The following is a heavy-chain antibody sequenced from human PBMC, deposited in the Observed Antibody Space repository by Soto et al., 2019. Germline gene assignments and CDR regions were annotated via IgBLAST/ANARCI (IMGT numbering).Heavy chain of an antibody. CDR3: ARQGFGPLHGLVDV. Sequence: SETLSLTCTVSGGSISSYYWSWFRQSPGKRMEWIGYVHHSWGSSYNPSLQSRVAISLDTSKSQFSLKVTSVAATDTAVYYCARQGFGPLHGLVDVWGQGTTVTVSS. CDR2: VHHSWGS. J-gene: IGHJ6*02. V-gene: IGHV4-59*08. D-gene: IGHD3-10*01. CDR1: GGSISSYY.